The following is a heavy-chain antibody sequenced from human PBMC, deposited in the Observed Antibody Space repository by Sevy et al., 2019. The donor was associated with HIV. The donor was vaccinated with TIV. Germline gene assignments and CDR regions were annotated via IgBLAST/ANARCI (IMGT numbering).Heavy chain of an antibody. CDR2: ISSGSSYI. Sequence: GGSLRLSCAASGFTLSYYIMKWVRQAPGKGLEWVSSISSGSSYISYGESVKGRFTISRDNAKNSLFLQMNSLRAEDTAVYYCARSLDYYDSSGANDYWGQGSLVTVSS. V-gene: IGHV3-21*01. D-gene: IGHD3-22*01. CDR1: GFTLSYYI. CDR3: ARSLDYYDSSGANDY. J-gene: IGHJ4*02.